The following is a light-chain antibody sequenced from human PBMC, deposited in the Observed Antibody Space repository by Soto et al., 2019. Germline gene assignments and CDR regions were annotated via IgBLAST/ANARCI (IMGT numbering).Light chain of an antibody. CDR2: EVN. J-gene: IGLJ1*01. CDR1: SSDVGGYKY. V-gene: IGLV2-8*01. CDR3: SSYAGINNLGV. Sequence: QSALTQPPSASGSPGQSVTISCTGTSSDVGGYKYVSWYQQHPGKAPKLMIFEVNKRSSGVPDLFSGSKSGNTASLTVSGLQAEDEADYYCSSYAGINNLGVFGTGTKLTVL.